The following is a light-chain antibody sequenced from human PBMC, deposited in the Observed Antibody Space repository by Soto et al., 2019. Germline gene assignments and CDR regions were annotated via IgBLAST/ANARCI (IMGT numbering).Light chain of an antibody. CDR1: QSVSSSY. Sequence: PGERVTLSCRASQSVSSSYLTGYQQKPGQAPRLLIYGSSTRATSIPARFSGSGSGTDFTLTISSLQPEDLAVYYCQQEGTFGPGTKVDIK. CDR3: QQEGT. V-gene: IGKV3D-7*01. CDR2: GSS. J-gene: IGKJ3*01.